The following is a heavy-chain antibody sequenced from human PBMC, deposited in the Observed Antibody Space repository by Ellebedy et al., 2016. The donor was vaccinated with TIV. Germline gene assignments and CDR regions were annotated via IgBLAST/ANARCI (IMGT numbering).Heavy chain of an antibody. D-gene: IGHD2-2*01. CDR3: AKDALEVVPAAPHY. J-gene: IGHJ4*02. Sequence: GESLKISXAASGFTLSNYGIHWVRQAPGKGLEWVAVISYDGSNKYYADSVRGRFTISKDNSKNTLYLQMNSLRPDDTAVYYCAKDALEVVPAAPHYWGQGTLVTVSS. CDR2: ISYDGSNK. CDR1: GFTLSNYG. V-gene: IGHV3-30*18.